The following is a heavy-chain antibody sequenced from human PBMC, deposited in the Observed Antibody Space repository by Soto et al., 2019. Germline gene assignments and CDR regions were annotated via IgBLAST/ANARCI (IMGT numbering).Heavy chain of an antibody. J-gene: IGHJ4*02. CDR2: IGGDGGGT. D-gene: IGHD3-22*01. V-gene: IGHV3-23*01. Sequence: AGWSLRLSCASSVFTFIIYAMSWVRQAPGKGLEWVSTIGGDGGGTSYADFVGGRFTISRDNSKNTLYLQMNSLRAEDTAVYYCAKDAPGSGWLSDYWGLGTLVTVSS. CDR3: AKDAPGSGWLSDY. CDR1: VFTFIIYA.